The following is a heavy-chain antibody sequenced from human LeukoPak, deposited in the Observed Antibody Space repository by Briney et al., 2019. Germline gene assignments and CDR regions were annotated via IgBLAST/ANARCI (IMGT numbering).Heavy chain of an antibody. CDR1: GFTFSNYA. V-gene: IGHV3-23*01. CDR2: ISGSGVST. CDR3: AKDPVVFHGGSGWHYFDY. J-gene: IGHJ4*02. D-gene: IGHD6-19*01. Sequence: GGSLRLSCAASGFTFSNYAMSWVRQTPGKGLEWVSTISGSGVSTYYGDSVYADSVKGRFTISRDDSKNTLHLQMNSLRAEDTAVYYCAKDPVVFHGGSGWHYFDYWGQGTLVTVSS.